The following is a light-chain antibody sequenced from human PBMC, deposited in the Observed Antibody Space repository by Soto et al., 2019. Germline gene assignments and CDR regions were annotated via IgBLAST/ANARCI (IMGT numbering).Light chain of an antibody. V-gene: IGLV1-40*01. CDR1: SSNIGAGYD. CDR3: QSYDSSLSVFYV. CDR2: GNS. J-gene: IGLJ1*01. Sequence: QSVLTQPPSVSGAPGQRVTISCTGSSSNIGAGYDVHWYQQLPGTAPKLLIYGNSNRPSGVPDRFSGSKSGTSASLAITGLQAEDEADYYCQSYDSSLSVFYVFGTGTKPTVL.